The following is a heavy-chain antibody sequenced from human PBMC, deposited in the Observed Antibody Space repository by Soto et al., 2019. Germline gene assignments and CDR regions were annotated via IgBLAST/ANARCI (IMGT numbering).Heavy chain of an antibody. Sequence: PGGSLRLSCAASGFTFSSYSMNWVRQAPGKGLEWVSSISSSSSYIYYADSVKGRFTISRDNAKNSLYLQMNSLRAEDTAVYYCARDPRLQPDWLDPWGKGTLVTVYS. CDR1: GFTFSSYS. D-gene: IGHD4-4*01. CDR2: ISSSSSYI. J-gene: IGHJ5*02. V-gene: IGHV3-21*01. CDR3: ARDPRLQPDWLDP.